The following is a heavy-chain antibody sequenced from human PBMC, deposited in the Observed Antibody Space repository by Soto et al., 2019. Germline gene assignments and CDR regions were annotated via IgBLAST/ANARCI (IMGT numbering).Heavy chain of an antibody. CDR2: IDPSDSYT. V-gene: IGHV5-10-1*01. D-gene: IGHD2-2*01. CDR1: GYSISSGYY. Sequence: ETLSLTCTVSGYSISSGYYWGWIRQPPGKGLEWMGRIDPSDSYTNYSPSFQGHVTISADKSISTAYLQWSSLKASDTAMYYCARHYCSSTSCGIYYYYYGMDVWGQGTTVTVSS. J-gene: IGHJ6*02. CDR3: ARHYCSSTSCGIYYYYYGMDV.